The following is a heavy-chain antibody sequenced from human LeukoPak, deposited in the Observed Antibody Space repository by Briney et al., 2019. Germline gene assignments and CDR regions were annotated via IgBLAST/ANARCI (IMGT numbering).Heavy chain of an antibody. CDR1: GGSISGYV. Sequence: SETLSLTCTVSGGSISGYVWSWVRQPAGKRLEWIGRIYSSGRINYNPSLTSRVTMSIETSTNQSSLTVPSVTAADTAVYYCARAGDFARNQRTYYMDVWGKGTTVTISS. J-gene: IGHJ6*03. CDR2: IYSSGRI. CDR3: ARAGDFARNQRTYYMDV. D-gene: IGHD3-16*01. V-gene: IGHV4-4*07.